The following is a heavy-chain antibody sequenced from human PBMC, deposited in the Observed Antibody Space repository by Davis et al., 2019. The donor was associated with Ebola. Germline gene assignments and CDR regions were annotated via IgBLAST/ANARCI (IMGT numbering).Heavy chain of an antibody. CDR2: IRNKANNYAT. Sequence: GGSLRLSCEASGFIFSGSVMYWVRQASGKGLEWIGHIRNKANNYATAYAASVKGRFTISRDDSKNTAYLQMNSLKTEDTAVYYCTISSVIDYWGQGTLVTVSS. J-gene: IGHJ4*02. CDR1: GFIFSGSV. V-gene: IGHV3-73*01. CDR3: TISSVIDY. D-gene: IGHD3-22*01.